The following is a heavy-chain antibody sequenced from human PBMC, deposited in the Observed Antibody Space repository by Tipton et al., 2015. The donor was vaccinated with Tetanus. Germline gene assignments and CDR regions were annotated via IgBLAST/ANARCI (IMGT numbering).Heavy chain of an antibody. D-gene: IGHD1-26*01. V-gene: IGHV4-31*03. J-gene: IGHJ4*02. Sequence: LVKPTQTLSLTCTVSGGSISSGGYYWTWIRQHPGKRLAWIGDIYYSGSAYYNPSLKSRVSISVDTSNNQFSVNLNSVTAADTAVYYCARDQARGARGWNYFDCWGQGALVTVSS. CDR3: ARDQARGARGWNYFDC. CDR1: GGSISSGGYY. CDR2: IYYSGSA.